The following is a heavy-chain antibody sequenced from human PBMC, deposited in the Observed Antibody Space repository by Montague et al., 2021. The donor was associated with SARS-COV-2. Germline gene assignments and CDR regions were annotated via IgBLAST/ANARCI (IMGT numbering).Heavy chain of an antibody. CDR1: GGSISSYY. Sequence: SETLSLTCTVSGGSISSYYWSWIRQPPGKGLEWIGYIYYSGSTNYNPSLTSRVTISVDTSKNQFSLKLSSVTAADTAVYYCARRGLGYCSGGSCPNAFDIWGQGTMVTVSS. CDR3: ARRGLGYCSGGSCPNAFDI. CDR2: IYYSGST. J-gene: IGHJ3*02. D-gene: IGHD2-15*01. V-gene: IGHV4-59*01.